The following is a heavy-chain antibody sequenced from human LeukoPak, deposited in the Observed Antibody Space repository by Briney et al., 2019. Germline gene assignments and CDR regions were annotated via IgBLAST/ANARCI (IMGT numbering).Heavy chain of an antibody. V-gene: IGHV3-74*01. J-gene: IGHJ4*02. D-gene: IGHD1-26*01. CDR2: IKSDGSDT. CDR3: TRGDFYVGAQDY. CDR1: GFTFSSYW. Sequence: GGSLRLSCAASGFTFSSYWMHWVRQAPGKGLEWVSRIKSDGSDTSYADSVKGRFTISRDNAKNTLYLQMNSLRAGDTAVYYCTRGDFYVGAQDYWGQGTLVAVSS.